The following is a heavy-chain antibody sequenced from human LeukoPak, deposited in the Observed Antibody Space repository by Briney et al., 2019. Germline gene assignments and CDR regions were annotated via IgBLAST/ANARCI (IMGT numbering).Heavy chain of an antibody. CDR2: LYDSESD. D-gene: IGHD3-3*01. CDR3: ARGHDFGNWFDP. J-gene: IGHJ5*02. CDR1: GGSTSSYY. V-gene: IGHV4-4*07. Sequence: SETLSLTCSVSGGSTSSYYWTWIRQPAGKGLEWIGRLYDSESDNNNPSLKSRVTISLDRSKNQFCLQLKSVTAADTAVYYCARGHDFGNWFDPWGQGILVIVSS.